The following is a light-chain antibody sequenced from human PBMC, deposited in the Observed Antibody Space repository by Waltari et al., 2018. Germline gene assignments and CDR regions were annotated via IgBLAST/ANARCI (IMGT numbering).Light chain of an antibody. V-gene: IGKV1-39*01. J-gene: IGKJ2*03. CDR3: QEGKTSRYS. Sequence: DIEMTQSPPILSASVGDTVTITCRASQSIDKYLNWYQQKSGEAPKFLIDDVSNLQSGVPSRFSGRGSGTEFSLTITCLQPEDFATYDCQEGKTSRYSFGQGTKVDVK. CDR2: DVS. CDR1: QSIDKY.